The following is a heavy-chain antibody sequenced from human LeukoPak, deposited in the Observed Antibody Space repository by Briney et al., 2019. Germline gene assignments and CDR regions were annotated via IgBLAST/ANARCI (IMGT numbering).Heavy chain of an antibody. Sequence: GGSLRLYCAACGFTFSSYAMSWVRQAPGKGLEWVSAISGSGGSTYYADSVKGRFTISRDNSKNTLYLQMNSPRAEDTAVYYCTRVDTYYYDSSGYYSNYYFDYWGQGTLVTVSS. CDR1: GFTFSSYA. V-gene: IGHV3-23*01. D-gene: IGHD3-22*01. CDR3: TRVDTYYYDSSGYYSNYYFDY. CDR2: ISGSGGST. J-gene: IGHJ4*02.